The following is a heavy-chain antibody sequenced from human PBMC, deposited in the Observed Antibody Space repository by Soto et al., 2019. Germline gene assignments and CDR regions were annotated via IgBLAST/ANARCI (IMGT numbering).Heavy chain of an antibody. Sequence: SETLSLTGAVYGGSFSGYYWSWIRQPPGKGLEWIGEINHSGSTNYNPSLKSRVTISVDTSKNQFSLKLSSVTAADTAVYYCARGFHQLLVSGIAAELNWFDPWGQGTLVTVSS. D-gene: IGHD6-13*01. J-gene: IGHJ5*02. CDR1: GGSFSGYY. CDR2: INHSGST. CDR3: ARGFHQLLVSGIAAELNWFDP. V-gene: IGHV4-34*01.